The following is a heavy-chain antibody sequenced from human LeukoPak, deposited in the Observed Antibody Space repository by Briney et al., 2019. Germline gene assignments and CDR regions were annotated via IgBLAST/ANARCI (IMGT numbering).Heavy chain of an antibody. CDR3: ARDRLDDTYYHGSGSYWGFDY. Sequence: GGSLRLSCAASGFTFSSYGMHWVRQAPGKGLEWVAFIRYDGSNKYYADSVKGRFTISRDNSKNSLYLQMNSLRAEDTAVYYCARDRLDDTYYHGSGSYWGFDYWGQGTLVTVSS. J-gene: IGHJ4*02. CDR1: GFTFSSYG. CDR2: IRYDGSNK. D-gene: IGHD3-10*01. V-gene: IGHV3-30*02.